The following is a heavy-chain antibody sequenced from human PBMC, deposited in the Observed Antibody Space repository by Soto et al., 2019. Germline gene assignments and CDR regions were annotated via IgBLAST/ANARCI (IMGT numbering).Heavy chain of an antibody. D-gene: IGHD3-3*01. CDR1: GFTLSDHQ. V-gene: IGHV3-72*01. Sequence: EVQLVESGGGLVQPGGSLRLSCAASGFTLSDHQMDWVRQAPGKGLEWVGRTKNKANSYTTEYAASVKGRFTISRDDSKDSLFLQMNSLKTEDTAVYYCARTPQSGNDFHVCGQGTTVTVSS. CDR3: ARTPQSGNDFHV. J-gene: IGHJ6*02. CDR2: TKNKANSYTT.